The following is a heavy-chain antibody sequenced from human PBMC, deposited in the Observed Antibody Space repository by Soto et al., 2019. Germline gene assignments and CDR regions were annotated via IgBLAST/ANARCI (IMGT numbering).Heavy chain of an antibody. CDR1: GFTFSSYW. Sequence: GESLKISCAASGFTFSSYWMSWVRQAPGKGLEWVTNIKEAGSEKNYVDSVKGRFIISRDNAKNSLYLQMNSLRAEDTAVYYCAGLIVSYLDYWGQGTLVTVSS. J-gene: IGHJ4*02. D-gene: IGHD3-16*02. CDR2: IKEAGSEK. CDR3: AGLIVSYLDY. V-gene: IGHV3-7*01.